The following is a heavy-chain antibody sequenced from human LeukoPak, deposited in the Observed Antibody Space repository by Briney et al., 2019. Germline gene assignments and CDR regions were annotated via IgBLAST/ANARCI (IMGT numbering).Heavy chain of an antibody. J-gene: IGHJ5*02. D-gene: IGHD6-13*01. Sequence: SETLSLTCAVSGGSISSGGYSWSWIRQPPGKGLEWIGYIYHSGSTYYNPSLKSRVTISVDRSKNQFSLKLSSVTAADTAVYYCARSYSSSWSSSDNWFDPWGQGTLVTVSS. CDR1: GGSISSGGYS. V-gene: IGHV4-30-2*01. CDR2: IYHSGST. CDR3: ARSYSSSWSSSDNWFDP.